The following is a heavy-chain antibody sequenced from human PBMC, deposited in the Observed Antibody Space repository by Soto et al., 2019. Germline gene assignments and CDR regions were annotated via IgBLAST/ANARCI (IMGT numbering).Heavy chain of an antibody. CDR1: GYTFTSYY. CDR3: ARGGRIVDTGIGYYYYHAMDV. J-gene: IGHJ6*02. CDR2: FNPTGDTA. D-gene: IGHD5-18*01. V-gene: IGHV1-46*01. Sequence: QVQLVQSGAEVKKPGASVKASCKASGYTFTSYYIHWVRQAPGQGLEWMGIFNPTGDTASYAQTLQGRVTMTRDTSTGTAYMELGSLRSEDTAVYYCARGGRIVDTGIGYYYYHAMDVWGQGTTVTVS.